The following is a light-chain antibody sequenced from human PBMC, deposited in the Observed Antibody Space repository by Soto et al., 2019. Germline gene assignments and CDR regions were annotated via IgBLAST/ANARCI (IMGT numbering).Light chain of an antibody. Sequence: QSALTQPPSVSGSPGQSVTISCAGTSSDVGAYNFVSWYQQYPGKVPKLMIYDVNKRPSGVPDRFSASKSGNTASLTISGLQAEDEADYYCCSHAGTYVVFGGGTKVTVL. CDR1: SSDVGAYNF. CDR2: DVN. CDR3: CSHAGTYVV. J-gene: IGLJ2*01. V-gene: IGLV2-11*01.